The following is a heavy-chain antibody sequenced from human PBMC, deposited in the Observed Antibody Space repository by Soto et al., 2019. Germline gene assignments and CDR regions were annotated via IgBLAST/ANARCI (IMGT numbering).Heavy chain of an antibody. D-gene: IGHD3-16*01. CDR1: GFAFKYAL. V-gene: IGHV3-15*01. Sequence: GGSLRLSCAASGFAFKYALMTWVRQAPGKGLEWVGHIRSNIDGATTAYAAPVKGRFTISRDESKNTVDLQMNSLITEDTAVYYCTTDWGSGTHYARAFDVWGQGTMVTVSS. CDR3: TTDWGSGTHYARAFDV. CDR2: IRSNIDGATT. J-gene: IGHJ3*01.